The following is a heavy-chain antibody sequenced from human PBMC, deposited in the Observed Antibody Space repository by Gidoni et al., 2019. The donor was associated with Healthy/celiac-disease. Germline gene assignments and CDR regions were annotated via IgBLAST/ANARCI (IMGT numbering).Heavy chain of an antibody. D-gene: IGHD3-22*01. CDR1: GFTFSSYA. V-gene: IGHV3-30-3*01. Sequence: QVQLVESGGGVVQPGRSLRLSCAASGFTFSSYAMHWVRQAPGKGLEWVAVISYDGSNKYYADSVKGRFTISRDNSKNTLYLQMNSLRAEDTAVYYCARDGPYDSSGLDYWGQGTLVTVSS. CDR3: ARDGPYDSSGLDY. CDR2: ISYDGSNK. J-gene: IGHJ4*02.